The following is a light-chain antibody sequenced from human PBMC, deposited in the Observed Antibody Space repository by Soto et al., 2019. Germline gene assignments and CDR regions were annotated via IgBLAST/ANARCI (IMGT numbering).Light chain of an antibody. Sequence: EIVLTQSPGTLSLSPGERATLSCRAGQSVSSSYLAWYRQRPGQAPRLLIYGASIRATGIPDRFSGSGSGTDFTLTISRLEPEDLAMYYCQYYGSSPSFGPGTKVDLK. CDR1: QSVSSSY. J-gene: IGKJ3*01. CDR3: QYYGSSPS. CDR2: GAS. V-gene: IGKV3-20*01.